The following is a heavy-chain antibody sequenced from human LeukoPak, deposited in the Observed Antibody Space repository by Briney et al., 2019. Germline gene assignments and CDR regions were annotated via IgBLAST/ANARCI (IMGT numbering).Heavy chain of an antibody. CDR3: ARDSLVVRAFDI. CDR2: ISSSSSTI. Sequence: GGSPRLSRAPPGSTFTSYSMNWVRHAPRTRLHSASYISSSSSTIYYADSVKGRFTISRDNAKNSLYLQMNSLRDEDTAVYYCARDSLVVRAFDIWGQGTMVTVSS. D-gene: IGHD3-10*02. V-gene: IGHV3-48*02. CDR1: GSTFTSYS. J-gene: IGHJ3*02.